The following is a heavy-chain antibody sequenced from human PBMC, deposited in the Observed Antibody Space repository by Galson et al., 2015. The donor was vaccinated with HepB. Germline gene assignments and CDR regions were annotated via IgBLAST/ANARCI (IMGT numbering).Heavy chain of an antibody. J-gene: IGHJ4*02. V-gene: IGHV3-23*01. CDR3: AKDGIGGRPDYFDV. CDR2: LSSSGGRT. Sequence: SLKLSCAASKFTFTDYAMSWVRQAPGKGLEWVSGLSSSGGRTFYADSVQGRFTISRDNFKNTVYLQMNSLRAEDTAVYYCAKDGIGGRPDYFDVWGQGTLVTVSS. D-gene: IGHD3-10*01. CDR1: KFTFTDYA.